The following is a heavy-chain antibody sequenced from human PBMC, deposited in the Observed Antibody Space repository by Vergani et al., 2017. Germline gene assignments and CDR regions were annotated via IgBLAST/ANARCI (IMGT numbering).Heavy chain of an antibody. CDR3: ARPGGTIFGVSIPY. V-gene: IGHV5-51*01. CDR2: IYPGDSDT. J-gene: IGHJ4*02. D-gene: IGHD3-3*01. CDR1: GYSFTNYW. Sequence: EVRLVQSRAAVKKPGESLKISCKGSGYSFTNYWIGWVRQMPGKGLEWMGIIYPGDSDTRYSPSFQGQVTISADKSISTTYLQWSSLKASYTAMYYCARPGGTIFGVSIPYWGQGTLLTVSS.